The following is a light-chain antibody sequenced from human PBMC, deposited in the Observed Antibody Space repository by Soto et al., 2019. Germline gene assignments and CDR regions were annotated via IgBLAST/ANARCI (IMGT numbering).Light chain of an antibody. CDR3: QSYDSSRSPLYV. J-gene: IGLJ1*01. CDR1: SSNIGAGYD. CDR2: ANN. V-gene: IGLV1-40*01. Sequence: SGLTQPPSVSRAPGQRVSISCTGSSSNIGAGYDVHWYQHLPGTAPKLLIYANNNRPSGVPDRFSGSKSGTSASLAITGLQAEDEADYYCQSYDSSRSPLYVFGTGTKVTV.